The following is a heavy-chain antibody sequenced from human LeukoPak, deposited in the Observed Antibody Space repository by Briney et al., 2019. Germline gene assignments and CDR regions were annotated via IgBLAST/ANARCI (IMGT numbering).Heavy chain of an antibody. Sequence: PSGTLSLTCAVSGGSISSSNWWSWVRQPPGKGLEWIGEIYHSGSTNYNPSLKSRVTISVDKSKNQFSLKLSSVTAADTAVYYCAKDQVAKQWLVRALDYWGQGTLVTVSS. CDR2: IYHSGST. D-gene: IGHD6-19*01. CDR1: GGSISSSNW. J-gene: IGHJ4*02. CDR3: AKDQVAKQWLVRALDY. V-gene: IGHV4-4*02.